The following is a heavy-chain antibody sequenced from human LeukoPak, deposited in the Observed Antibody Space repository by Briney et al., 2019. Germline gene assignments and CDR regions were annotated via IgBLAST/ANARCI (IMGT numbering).Heavy chain of an antibody. CDR3: AKEVTTPGYYYYYYMDV. D-gene: IGHD4-17*01. J-gene: IGHJ6*03. CDR1: GFTFSSYW. CDR2: ISGSGGST. Sequence: PGGSLRLSCAASGFTFSSYWMSWVRQAPGKGLEWVSAISGSGGSTYYADSVKGRFTISRDNSKNTLYLQMNSLRAEDTAVYYCAKEVTTPGYYYYYYMDVWGKGTTVTVSS. V-gene: IGHV3-23*01.